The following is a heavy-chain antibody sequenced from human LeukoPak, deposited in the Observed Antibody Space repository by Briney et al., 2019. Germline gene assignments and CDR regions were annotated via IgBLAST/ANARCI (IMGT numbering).Heavy chain of an antibody. Sequence: ASVKVSCKASGYTFTGYGISWVRQAPGQGLEWMGWIGAYNGNTNYAQKLQGRVTMTTDTSTSTAYMELRSLRSDDTAVYYCARDPRITIFGVVNPVDYWGQGTLVTVSS. CDR2: IGAYNGNT. CDR3: ARDPRITIFGVVNPVDY. V-gene: IGHV1-18*01. CDR1: GYTFTGYG. J-gene: IGHJ4*02. D-gene: IGHD3-3*01.